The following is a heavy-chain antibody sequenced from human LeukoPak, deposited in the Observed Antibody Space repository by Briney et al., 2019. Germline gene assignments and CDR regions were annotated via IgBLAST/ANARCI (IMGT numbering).Heavy chain of an antibody. D-gene: IGHD5-12*01. V-gene: IGHV4-39*01. J-gene: IGHJ3*02. CDR2: ITYSGSA. CDR3: ARPRYAGGIDAFYS. CDR1: GGSINNDNYC. Sequence: SETLSLTCSVSGGSINNDNYCWGWIRQPPGRGLEWIGTITYSGSAYYNPSLESRVTISIDPSNNQFSLTLSSVTAADTAIYYCARPRYAGGIDAFYSWGPGTMVTVSS.